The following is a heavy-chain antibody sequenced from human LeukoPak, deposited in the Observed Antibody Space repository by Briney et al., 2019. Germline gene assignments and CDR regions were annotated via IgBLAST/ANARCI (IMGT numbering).Heavy chain of an antibody. Sequence: SETLSLTCTVSGYSISSDYYWGWIRQPPGKGLEWIGSIYHSGSTYYNPSLKSRVTISVDTSKNQFSLKVSSVTAADTAVYYCARLATPSTMAARGRSWFESWGQGTLVTVSS. CDR2: IYHSGST. D-gene: IGHD6-6*01. V-gene: IGHV4-38-2*02. CDR1: GYSISSDYY. CDR3: ARLATPSTMAARGRSWFES. J-gene: IGHJ5*01.